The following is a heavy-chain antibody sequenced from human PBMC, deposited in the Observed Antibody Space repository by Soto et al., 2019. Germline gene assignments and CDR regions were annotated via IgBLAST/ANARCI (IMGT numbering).Heavy chain of an antibody. D-gene: IGHD3-9*01. CDR3: ASTDYDIWTGLDD. Sequence: QVQLVQSGAEVKKPGSSVKVSCKASGGTFSSYTISWVRQAPGQGLEWMGRIIPILGIANYAQKFQGRVTITADKSTSTAYMELSSLRSEDTAVYYCASTDYDIWTGLDDGGQGTLVTVSS. CDR1: GGTFSSYT. J-gene: IGHJ4*02. CDR2: IIPILGIA. V-gene: IGHV1-69*02.